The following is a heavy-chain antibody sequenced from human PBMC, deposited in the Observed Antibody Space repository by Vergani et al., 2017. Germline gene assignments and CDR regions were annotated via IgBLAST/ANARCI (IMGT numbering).Heavy chain of an antibody. CDR1: GFTVSSNY. Sequence: EVQLVESGGGLVQPGGSLRLSCAASGFTVSSNYMSWVRQAPGKGLEWVSVIYSGGSTYYADSVKGRFTISRDNSKNTLYLQMNSLRAEDTAVYYCARQIVVVPAAISYWGQGTLVTVSS. J-gene: IGHJ4*02. V-gene: IGHV3-66*02. CDR2: IYSGGST. D-gene: IGHD2-2*02. CDR3: ARQIVVVPAAISY.